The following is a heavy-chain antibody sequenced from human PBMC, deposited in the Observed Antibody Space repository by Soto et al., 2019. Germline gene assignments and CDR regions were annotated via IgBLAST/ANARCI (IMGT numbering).Heavy chain of an antibody. Sequence: EVLLLESGGCLVQPGGSLRLSCAASGFTFSSYGMTWVRQAPGKGLEWVSFSSATGAGTYYADSVKGRFTISRDNSNNTLYLQMTSLRADDTAGYYCAKDRRAGGNYGFYSDFWGQGALVIVSS. CDR2: SSATGAGT. CDR3: AKDRRAGGNYGFYSDF. J-gene: IGHJ4*02. CDR1: GFTFSSYG. V-gene: IGHV3-23*01. D-gene: IGHD1-7*01.